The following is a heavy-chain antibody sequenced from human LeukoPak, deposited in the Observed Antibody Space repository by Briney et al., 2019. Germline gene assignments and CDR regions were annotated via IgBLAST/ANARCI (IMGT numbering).Heavy chain of an antibody. CDR2: ISAYNGNT. V-gene: IGHV1-18*01. CDR1: SYTFTSYG. Sequence: GASVKVSCXASSYTFTSYGISWVRQAPGQGLEWMGWISAYNGNTNYAQKLQGRVTMTTDTSTSTAYMELRSLRSDDTAVYYCARDLAVAGTTDYWGQGTLVTVSS. CDR3: ARDLAVAGTTDY. J-gene: IGHJ4*02. D-gene: IGHD6-19*01.